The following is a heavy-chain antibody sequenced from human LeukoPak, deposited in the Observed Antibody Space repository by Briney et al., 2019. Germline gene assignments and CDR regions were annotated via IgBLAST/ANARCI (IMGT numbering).Heavy chain of an antibody. CDR2: IKQDGSEK. D-gene: IGHD3-9*01. Sequence: AGGSLRLSCAAPGFTFSSYWMSWVRQAPGKGLEWVANIKQDGSEKYYADSVKGRFTISRDNAKNSLYLQMNSLRAEDTAVYYCARDRRDILTGYYDYWGQGTLVTVSS. CDR3: ARDRRDILTGYYDY. CDR1: GFTFSSYW. V-gene: IGHV3-7*01. J-gene: IGHJ4*02.